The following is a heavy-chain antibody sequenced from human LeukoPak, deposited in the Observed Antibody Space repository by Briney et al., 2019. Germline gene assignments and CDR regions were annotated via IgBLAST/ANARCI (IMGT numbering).Heavy chain of an antibody. CDR3: ARATLSAVTHDFDY. Sequence: ASVKVSCKASGYTFTSYGISWVRQAPGQGLEWMGWINPNRGGTKYAQKFQGRVTMTRDTSISTAYMELSRLRSDDTAVYYCARATLSAVTHDFDYWGQGTLVTVSS. CDR1: GYTFTSYG. V-gene: IGHV1-2*02. D-gene: IGHD4-17*01. J-gene: IGHJ4*02. CDR2: INPNRGGT.